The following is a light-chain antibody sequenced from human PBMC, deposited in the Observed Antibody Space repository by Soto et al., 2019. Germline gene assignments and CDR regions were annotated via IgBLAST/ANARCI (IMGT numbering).Light chain of an antibody. Sequence: QSVLTQPASVPGSPGQSITISCTGTSSDVGGYNYVSWYQQHPGKAHKLMINDVSNRPSGVSNRFSGSKSGNTASLTISGLQAEDEADYYCSSYTSSLYVFGTGTKVTVL. CDR2: DVS. CDR1: SSDVGGYNY. J-gene: IGLJ1*01. CDR3: SSYTSSLYV. V-gene: IGLV2-14*01.